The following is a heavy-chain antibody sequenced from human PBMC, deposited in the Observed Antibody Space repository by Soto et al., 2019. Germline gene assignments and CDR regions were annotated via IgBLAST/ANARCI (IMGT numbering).Heavy chain of an antibody. D-gene: IGHD3-22*01. J-gene: IGHJ4*02. Sequence: ASVKGSCKAAGYTNTVLSMDWVRQDTGKGLEWMGGFDPEDGETIYAQKFQGRVTMTEDTSTDTAYMELSSLRSEDTAVYYCATGINKYYYDSSGYWAHWGQGTLVTVSS. V-gene: IGHV1-24*01. CDR3: ATGINKYYYDSSGYWAH. CDR1: GYTNTVLS. CDR2: FDPEDGET.